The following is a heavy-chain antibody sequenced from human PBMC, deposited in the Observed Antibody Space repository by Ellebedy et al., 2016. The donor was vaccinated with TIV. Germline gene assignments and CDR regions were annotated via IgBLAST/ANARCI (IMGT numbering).Heavy chain of an antibody. CDR2: VFHSGST. Sequence: MPSETLSLTCTVSGGSMRNYYWNWIRQPPGTGLEWVGYVFHSGSTKYNPSLKSRVIISVDSSRNQVSLRLTSVTTADTAMYYCAGGPATAAFQAVEKFDIWGQGALVTVSS. CDR3: AGGPATAAFQAVEKFDI. V-gene: IGHV4-59*01. CDR1: GGSMRNYY. J-gene: IGHJ4*02. D-gene: IGHD1-26*01.